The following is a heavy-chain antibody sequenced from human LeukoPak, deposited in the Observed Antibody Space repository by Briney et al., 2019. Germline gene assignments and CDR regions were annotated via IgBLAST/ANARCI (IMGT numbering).Heavy chain of an antibody. Sequence: SETLSLTCTVSGGSISSSSYYWGWIRQPPGKGLEWIGSIYYSGSTYYNPSLKSRVTISVDTSKNQFSLKLSSVTAADTAVYYCARGPYRGSYRGAFDIWGQGTMVTVSS. CDR3: ARGPYRGSYRGAFDI. CDR1: GGSISSSSYY. D-gene: IGHD1-26*01. V-gene: IGHV4-39*01. CDR2: IYYSGST. J-gene: IGHJ3*02.